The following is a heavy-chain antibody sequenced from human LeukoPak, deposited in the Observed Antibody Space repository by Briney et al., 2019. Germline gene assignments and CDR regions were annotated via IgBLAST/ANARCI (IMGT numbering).Heavy chain of an antibody. CDR1: AFTISSAW. CDR3: TRDYSYAMAV. CDR2: INSDGSST. D-gene: IGHD2-21*01. V-gene: IGHV3-74*01. J-gene: IGHJ6*02. Sequence: PGGSLRLSCAASAFTISSAWMHWVRQTPGKGLVWVSRINSDGSSTNYADSVKGRFTISRDNAKNMVNLQMNSLRAEDTAIYYCTRDYSYAMAVWGQGTTVTVSS.